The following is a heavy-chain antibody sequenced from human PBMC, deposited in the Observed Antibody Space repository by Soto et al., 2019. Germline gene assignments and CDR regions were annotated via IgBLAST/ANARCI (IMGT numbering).Heavy chain of an antibody. CDR1: GCTFSSYG. CDR2: ISSDARTI. Sequence: GSLRLSCAASGCTFSSYGMNWVRQVPGKGLEWVSYISSDARTIYYADSVKGRFTISRDNAKNSLSLQMNSLRAEDTAVYYCARDLDCGDDCYSSWGQGTLVTVSS. J-gene: IGHJ5*02. D-gene: IGHD2-21*02. CDR3: ARDLDCGDDCYSS. V-gene: IGHV3-48*01.